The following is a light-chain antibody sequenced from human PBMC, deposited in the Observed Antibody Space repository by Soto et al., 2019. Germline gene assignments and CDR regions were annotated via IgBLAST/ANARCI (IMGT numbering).Light chain of an antibody. J-gene: IGLJ3*02. V-gene: IGLV1-44*01. Sequence: QSVLTQPPSASGTPGQSVTISCSGSRSNMGRNTVTWYQQLPGTAPKPLIYSNHQRPSGVPDRFSCSKSATSASLAISGLHSEDEADYYSAAWDDSLHGVVFGGGTKVTVL. CDR2: SNH. CDR1: RSNMGRNT. CDR3: AAWDDSLHGVV.